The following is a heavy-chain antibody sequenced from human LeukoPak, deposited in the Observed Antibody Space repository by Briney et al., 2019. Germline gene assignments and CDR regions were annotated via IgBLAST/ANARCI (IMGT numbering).Heavy chain of an antibody. D-gene: IGHD4-17*01. CDR2: INPNSGGT. J-gene: IGHJ6*03. CDR1: GYTFTGYY. CDR3: ARSYGDYGNHYYMDV. V-gene: IGHV1-2*06. Sequence: GASVKVSCKASGYTFTGYYMRWVRQAPGQGLEWMGRINPNSGGTNYAQKFQGRVTMTRDTSISTAYMELSRLRSDDTAVYYCARSYGDYGNHYYMDVWGKGTTVTVSS.